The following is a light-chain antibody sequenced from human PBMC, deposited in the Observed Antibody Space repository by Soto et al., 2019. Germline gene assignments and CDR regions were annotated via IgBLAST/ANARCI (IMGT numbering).Light chain of an antibody. Sequence: DIQMTQSPSSLSASLGAGVTITCRPSQSISSYLNWYQQKPGKAPKLLIYAASSLQSGVPSRFSGSGSGTDFTLTITSLQPEDCATYYCQQSYSTPYTFGQGTRLEIK. V-gene: IGKV1-39*01. CDR3: QQSYSTPYT. J-gene: IGKJ5*01. CDR2: AAS. CDR1: QSISSY.